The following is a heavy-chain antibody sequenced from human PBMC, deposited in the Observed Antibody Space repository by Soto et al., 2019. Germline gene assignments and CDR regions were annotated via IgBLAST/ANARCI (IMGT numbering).Heavy chain of an antibody. V-gene: IGHV3-30-3*01. Sequence: QVQLVESGGGVVQPGRSLRLSCAASGFTFSSYAMHRVRQAPGKGLEWVAVMSYDGSNKYYTDSVKGRFTISRDNSKNTVYLQMNSLRAEDTAVYYCARGDPYGMDVWGQGTTVTVSS. CDR3: ARGDPYGMDV. CDR1: GFTFSSYA. J-gene: IGHJ6*02. CDR2: MSYDGSNK.